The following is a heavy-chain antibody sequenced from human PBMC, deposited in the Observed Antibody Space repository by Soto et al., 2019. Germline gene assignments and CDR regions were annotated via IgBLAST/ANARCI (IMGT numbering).Heavy chain of an antibody. J-gene: IGHJ6*02. CDR3: ARDRTPGFSYLALYYYYGMDV. V-gene: IGHV3-30-3*01. D-gene: IGHD3-10*01. CDR2: ISYDGSNK. Sequence: GGSLRLSCAASGFTFSSYAMHWVRQAPGKGLEWVAVISYDGSNKYYADSVKGRFTISRDNSKNTLYLQMNSLRAEDTAVYYCARDRTPGFSYLALYYYYGMDVWGQGTTVTVSS. CDR1: GFTFSSYA.